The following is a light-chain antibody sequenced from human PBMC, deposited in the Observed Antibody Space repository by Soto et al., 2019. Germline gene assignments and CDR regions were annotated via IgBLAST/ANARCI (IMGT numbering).Light chain of an antibody. J-gene: IGKJ1*01. V-gene: IGKV3-20*01. CDR3: QQYATSPRT. CDR2: DAS. CDR1: QSVSSNY. Sequence: EIVMTQSPATLSLSPGERATLSCRASQSVSSNYLAWYQQRPGQAPRLLIYDASSRATGIADRFSGSGSGTDFTLTISRLEPEDFAVFYCQQYATSPRTFGQGTKVDIK.